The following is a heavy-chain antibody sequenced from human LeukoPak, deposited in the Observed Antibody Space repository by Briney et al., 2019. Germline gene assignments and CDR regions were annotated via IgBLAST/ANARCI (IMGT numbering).Heavy chain of an antibody. CDR1: GGSISSYY. CDR2: IYSSGST. V-gene: IGHV4-59*01. Sequence: SETLSLTCTVSGGSISSYYWSWIRQPPGKGLEWIGYIYSSGSTNYNPSLKGRVTISVDTSKNQFSLKLSSVTAADTAVYYCARGGRYCSGGSCLDPWGQGTLVTVSS. CDR3: ARGGRYCSGGSCLDP. J-gene: IGHJ5*02. D-gene: IGHD2-15*01.